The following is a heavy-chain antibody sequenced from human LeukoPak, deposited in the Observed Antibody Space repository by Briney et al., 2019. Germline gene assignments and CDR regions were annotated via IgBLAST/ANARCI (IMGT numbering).Heavy chain of an antibody. CDR3: ARDGFWGHAFDI. V-gene: IGHV4-59*01. D-gene: IGHD7-27*01. Sequence: SETLSLTCTVSGGSISSYYWSWIRQPPGKGLEWIGYIYYSGSTNYNPSLKSRVTISVDTSKNQFSLKLSSVTAADTAVYNCARDGFWGHAFDIWGQGTMVTVSS. CDR2: IYYSGST. CDR1: GGSISSYY. J-gene: IGHJ3*02.